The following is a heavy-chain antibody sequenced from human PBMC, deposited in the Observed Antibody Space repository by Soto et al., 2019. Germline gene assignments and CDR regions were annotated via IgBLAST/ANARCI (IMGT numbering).Heavy chain of an antibody. J-gene: IGHJ6*02. CDR2: IWYDGSNK. D-gene: IGHD2-2*01. Sequence: QVQLVESGGSVVQPGRSLRLSCAASGFTFSSYGMHWVRQAPGKGLEWVAVIWYDGSNKYYADSVKGRFTISRDNSKNTLYLQMNSLRAEDTAVYYCAREGGSCEYQLLFGGMDVWGQGTTVTVSS. CDR1: GFTFSSYG. V-gene: IGHV3-33*01. CDR3: AREGGSCEYQLLFGGMDV.